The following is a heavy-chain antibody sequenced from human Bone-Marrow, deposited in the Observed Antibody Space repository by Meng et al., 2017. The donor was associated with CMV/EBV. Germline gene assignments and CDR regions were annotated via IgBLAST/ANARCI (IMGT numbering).Heavy chain of an antibody. D-gene: IGHD6-19*01. V-gene: IGHV3-33*01. CDR3: ARAIAVAGTGGFYDY. J-gene: IGHJ4*02. CDR2: IWYDGSNE. Sequence: SLKISCAASGFTFSDYGMHWVRQAPGKGLEWVAIIWYDGSNEYYADSVKGRFTISRDNSKNTLYLQMNSLRGEDTAVYYCARAIAVAGTGGFYDYWGQGTLVTVSS. CDR1: GFTFSDYG.